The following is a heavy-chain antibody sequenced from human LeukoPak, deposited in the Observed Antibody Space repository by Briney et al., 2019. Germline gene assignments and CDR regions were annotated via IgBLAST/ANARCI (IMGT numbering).Heavy chain of an antibody. Sequence: GGSLRLSCAASGFTFSSYAMHWVRQAPGKGLEWVAVISYDGSNKYYADSVKGRFTISRDNSKNTLYLQMNSLRAEDTAVYYCARGDIVGAQINSENFDYWGQGTLVTVSS. CDR1: GFTFSSYA. D-gene: IGHD1-26*01. CDR2: ISYDGSNK. CDR3: ARGDIVGAQINSENFDY. J-gene: IGHJ4*02. V-gene: IGHV3-30-3*01.